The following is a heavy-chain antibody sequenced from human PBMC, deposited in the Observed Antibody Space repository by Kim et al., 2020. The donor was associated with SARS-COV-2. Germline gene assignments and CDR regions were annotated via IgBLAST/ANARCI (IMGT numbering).Heavy chain of an antibody. CDR2: IYYSGST. Sequence: SETLSLTCTVSGGSISSSSYYWGWIRQPPGKGLEWIGSIYYSGSTYYNPSLKSRVTISVDTSKNQFSLKLSSVTAADTAVYYCARHSTIFGVVISYWYFDLWGRGTLVTVSS. CDR3: ARHSTIFGVVISYWYFDL. CDR1: GGSISSSSYY. J-gene: IGHJ2*01. D-gene: IGHD3-3*01. V-gene: IGHV4-39*01.